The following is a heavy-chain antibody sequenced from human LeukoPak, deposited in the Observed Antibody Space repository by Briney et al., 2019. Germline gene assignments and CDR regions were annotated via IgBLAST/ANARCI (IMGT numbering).Heavy chain of an antibody. Sequence: ASVKVSCKASRYTFTGYYMHWVRQAPGQGLEWMGWINPHSGDTNYAQKFQGRVTMTRDMSTSTAYMEVSRLRSDDTAVYYCAKDMRSRGYSGYDCFDYWGQGTLVTVPS. J-gene: IGHJ4*02. CDR3: AKDMRSRGYSGYDCFDY. CDR1: RYTFTGYY. D-gene: IGHD5-12*01. V-gene: IGHV1-2*02. CDR2: INPHSGDT.